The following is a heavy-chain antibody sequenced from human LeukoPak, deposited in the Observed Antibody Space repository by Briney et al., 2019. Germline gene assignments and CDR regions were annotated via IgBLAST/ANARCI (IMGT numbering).Heavy chain of an antibody. Sequence: GGSLRLSCAASGFAFSTYGMHWVRQAPGKGLEWVALTSHDGSNTYYADFVKGRFTISRDNSKNTLFLQMGNLGDEDTAIYYCAKDHAAAAYLDHWGQGTLVTVSS. CDR3: AKDHAAAAYLDH. D-gene: IGHD6-13*01. CDR1: GFAFSTYG. J-gene: IGHJ4*02. V-gene: IGHV3-30*18. CDR2: TSHDGSNT.